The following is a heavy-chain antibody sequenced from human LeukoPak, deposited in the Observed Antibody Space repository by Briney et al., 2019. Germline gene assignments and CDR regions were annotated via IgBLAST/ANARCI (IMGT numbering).Heavy chain of an antibody. V-gene: IGHV3-7*01. Sequence: GGSLRLSCAASGFTFSSYWMSWVRQAPGKGLEWVANIKQDGSEKYYVDSVKSRFTISRDNAKNSLYLQMNSLRAEDAAVYYCAREMDRNYYGSGPYYYYGMDVWGQGTTVTVSS. D-gene: IGHD3-10*01. J-gene: IGHJ6*02. CDR2: IKQDGSEK. CDR1: GFTFSSYW. CDR3: AREMDRNYYGSGPYYYYGMDV.